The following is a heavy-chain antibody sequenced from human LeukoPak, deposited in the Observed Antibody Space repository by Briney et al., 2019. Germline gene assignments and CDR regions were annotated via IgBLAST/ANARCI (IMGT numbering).Heavy chain of an antibody. CDR3: ATRQGAKRWLPLFDY. Sequence: PGGSLRLSCAASGFTFSSYWMSWVRQAPGKGLEWVANIKQDGSEKYYVDSVKGRFTISRDNAKNSLYLQMNSLRAEDTAVYYCATRQGAKRWLPLFDYWGQGTLVTVSS. CDR2: IKQDGSEK. J-gene: IGHJ4*02. CDR1: GFTFSSYW. V-gene: IGHV3-7*03. D-gene: IGHD5-24*01.